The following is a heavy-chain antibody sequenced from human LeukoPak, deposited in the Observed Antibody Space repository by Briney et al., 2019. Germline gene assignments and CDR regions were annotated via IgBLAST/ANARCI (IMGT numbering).Heavy chain of an antibody. D-gene: IGHD6-6*01. V-gene: IGHV1-69*05. CDR1: GGTFSSYA. CDR2: IIPIFGTA. CDR3: ARDAGGGSSSDAFDI. J-gene: IGHJ3*02. Sequence: SVKVSCKASGGTFSSYAISWVRQAPGRGLEWMGGIIPIFGTANYAQKFQGRVTITTDESTSTAYMELSSLRSEDTAVYYCARDAGGGSSSDAFDIWGQGTMVTVSS.